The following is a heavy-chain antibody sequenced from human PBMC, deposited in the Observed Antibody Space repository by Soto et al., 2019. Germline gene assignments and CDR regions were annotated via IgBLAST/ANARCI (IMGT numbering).Heavy chain of an antibody. V-gene: IGHV4-34*01. CDR3: AIRGYGSGSYRY. D-gene: IGHD3-10*01. CDR2: INHSGST. Sequence: QVQLQQWGAGLLKPSETLSLTCAVYVGSFSGYYWSWIRQPPGKGLEWIGEINHSGSTNYNPSLKSRVTISVDTSKNQFSLKLSSVTAADTAVYYCAIRGYGSGSYRYWGQGTLVTVSS. J-gene: IGHJ4*02. CDR1: VGSFSGYY.